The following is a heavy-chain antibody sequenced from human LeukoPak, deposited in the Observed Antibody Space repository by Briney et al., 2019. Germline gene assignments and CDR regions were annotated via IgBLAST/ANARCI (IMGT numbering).Heavy chain of an antibody. Sequence: KTSETLSLTCTVSGGSIRSRGYYWGWIRQPPGRGLVWFANIYDSGSTDYNPSLRSRVTISVDISKNQFSLKVTSVIAADAAVYYCARGRAGNSSGWYSRTGFDYWGQGTLVTVSS. CDR1: GGSIRSRGYY. V-gene: IGHV4-39*01. CDR2: IYDSGST. J-gene: IGHJ4*02. CDR3: ARGRAGNSSGWYSRTGFDY. D-gene: IGHD6-19*01.